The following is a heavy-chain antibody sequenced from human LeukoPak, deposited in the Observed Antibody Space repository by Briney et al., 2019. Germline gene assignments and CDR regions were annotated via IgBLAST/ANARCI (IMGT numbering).Heavy chain of an antibody. CDR1: GGSFSGYY. Sequence: SETLSLTCAVYGGSFSGYYWSWIRQPPGKGLAWIGEINHSGSTNYNPSLKSRVTISVDTSKNQFSLKLSSVTAADTAVYYCARGAGKHYGARKSAFDYWGQGTLVTVSS. D-gene: IGHD4-17*01. CDR2: INHSGST. J-gene: IGHJ4*02. V-gene: IGHV4-34*01. CDR3: ARGAGKHYGARKSAFDY.